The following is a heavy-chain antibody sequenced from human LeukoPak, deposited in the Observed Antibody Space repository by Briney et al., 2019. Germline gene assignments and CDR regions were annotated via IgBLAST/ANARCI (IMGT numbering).Heavy chain of an antibody. CDR1: GLTFSSYG. J-gene: IGHJ4*02. CDR3: AKDARQYCSSTSCYR. Sequence: GGSLRLSCAASGLTFSSYGMHWVRQAPGKGLEWVAFIRYDGSNKYYADSVKGRFTISRDNSKNTLYLQMNSLRAEDTAVYYCAKDARQYCSSTSCYRWGQGTLVTVSS. CDR2: IRYDGSNK. V-gene: IGHV3-30*02. D-gene: IGHD2-2*01.